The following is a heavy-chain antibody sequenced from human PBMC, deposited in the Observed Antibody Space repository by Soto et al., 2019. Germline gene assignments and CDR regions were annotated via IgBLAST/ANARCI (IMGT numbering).Heavy chain of an antibody. CDR3: GRTQDYVYGVDV. CDR1: GVSISSSQW. Sequence: QVQLQESVPGLVKPSGTLSLTCAVSGVSISSSQWWSWVRQPPGKGLEWIGEIYHNGRTNYNPSLKSRLTMSLDRSKNQVSLRLTSVTAADAARYYCGRTQDYVYGVDVWGQGTTVTVSS. J-gene: IGHJ6*02. CDR2: IYHNGRT. V-gene: IGHV4-4*02.